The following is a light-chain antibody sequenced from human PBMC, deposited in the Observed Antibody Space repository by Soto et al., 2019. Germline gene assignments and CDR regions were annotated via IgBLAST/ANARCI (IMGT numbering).Light chain of an antibody. J-gene: IGKJ5*01. V-gene: IGKV1-5*01. CDR3: QEYNSDSIT. Sequence: DIQMTQSPSTLSTSVGDRLTISYRASQSISSWLAWYQQKPGKAPKLLIYDASSLESGVPSRFSGSGSGTEFTLTISSLQPDDSATYYCQEYNSDSITFGQGIRLEIK. CDR1: QSISSW. CDR2: DAS.